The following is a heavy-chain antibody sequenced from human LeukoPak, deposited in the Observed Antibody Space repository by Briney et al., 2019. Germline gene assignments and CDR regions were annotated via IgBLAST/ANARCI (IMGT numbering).Heavy chain of an antibody. CDR2: INHSGST. V-gene: IGHV4-34*01. J-gene: IGHJ6*03. CDR1: GGSISSYY. CDR3: ARLPHCSSTSCYRGVGYYYYYMDV. D-gene: IGHD2-2*02. Sequence: AETLSLTCAVSGGSISSYYWSWIRQPPGKGLEWIGEINHSGSTNYNPSLKSRVTISVDTSKNQFSLKLSSVTAADTAVYYCARLPHCSSTSCYRGVGYYYYYMDVWGKGTTVTVSS.